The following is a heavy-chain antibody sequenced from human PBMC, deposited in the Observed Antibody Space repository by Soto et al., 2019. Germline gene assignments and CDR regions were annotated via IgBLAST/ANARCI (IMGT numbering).Heavy chain of an antibody. V-gene: IGHV1-46*01. CDR2: INAGGGGP. D-gene: IGHD2-15*01. CDR3: ARDRRWRGAFDI. Sequence: QDQLVQSGAEVKKPGASVTISCKASGYTFTNYYMHWVRQAPGQGLEWVGIINAGGGGPSYAEKFLCSVAITRDTSTTMVFMTLSSLRPEDTAMYYCARDRRWRGAFDIWGQGTMVVVSP. CDR1: GYTFTNYY. J-gene: IGHJ3*02.